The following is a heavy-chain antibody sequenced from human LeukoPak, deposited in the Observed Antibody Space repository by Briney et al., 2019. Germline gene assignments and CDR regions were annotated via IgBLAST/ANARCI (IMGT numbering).Heavy chain of an antibody. CDR1: GLTFGDYA. CDR3: TRCIVGATPDY. V-gene: IGHV3-49*03. J-gene: IGHJ4*02. D-gene: IGHD1-26*01. Sequence: GGSLRLSCTASGLTFGDYAMSWFRQAPGKGLEWVGFIRSKAYGGTTEYAASVKGRFTISRDDSKSIAYLQMNSLKTEDTAVYYCTRCIVGATPDYWGQGTLVTVSS. CDR2: IRSKAYGGTT.